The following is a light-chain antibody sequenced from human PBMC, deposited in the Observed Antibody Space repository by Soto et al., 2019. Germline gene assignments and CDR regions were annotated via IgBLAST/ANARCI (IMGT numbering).Light chain of an antibody. V-gene: IGKV3-20*01. CDR2: GAS. CDR1: QSVSNNY. J-gene: IGKJ1*01. CDR3: HHYGSSGT. Sequence: EVVLTQSPGTLSLSPGERATLSCRASQSVSNNYLAWYQQKPGQAPRLLLYGASTRATGIPDRFSGSESRTDFTLTTTRLEPEDFAVYYCHHYGSSGTVGQGTKVDTK.